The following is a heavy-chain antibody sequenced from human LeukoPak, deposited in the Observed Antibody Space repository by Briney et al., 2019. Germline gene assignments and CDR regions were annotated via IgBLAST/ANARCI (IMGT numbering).Heavy chain of an antibody. D-gene: IGHD6-13*01. Sequence: GRSLRLSCAASGFTFSNYAMHWVRQAPGKGLEWVALILYDGNNKYYADSVKGLFTISRDNSKNTLFLQMNSLRAEDTAVYYCARSYSSSQSNCFDPWGQGTLVTVSS. CDR2: ILYDGNNK. J-gene: IGHJ5*02. CDR3: ARSYSSSQSNCFDP. V-gene: IGHV3-30*14. CDR1: GFTFSNYA.